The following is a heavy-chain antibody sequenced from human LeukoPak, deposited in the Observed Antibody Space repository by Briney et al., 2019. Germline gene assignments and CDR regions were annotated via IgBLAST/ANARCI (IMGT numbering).Heavy chain of an antibody. V-gene: IGHV3-49*03. Sequence: GGSLRLSCTASGFTFGDYAMSWFRQAPGKGLEWVGFIRSKAYGGTTEYAASVKGRFTISRDDSKSIAYLQMNSLKTEDTAVYYCTRGGSWSGQRGNWFDPWGQGTLVTVSS. CDR3: TRGGSWSGQRGNWFDP. J-gene: IGHJ5*02. D-gene: IGHD6-13*01. CDR1: GFTFGDYA. CDR2: IRSKAYGGTT.